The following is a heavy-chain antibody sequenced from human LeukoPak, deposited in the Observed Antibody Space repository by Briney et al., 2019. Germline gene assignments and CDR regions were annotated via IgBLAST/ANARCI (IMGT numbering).Heavy chain of an antibody. V-gene: IGHV4-4*07. CDR2: IYTSGTT. Sequence: SETLSLTCTVSRGSISSDYWSWIRQPAGKGLEWIGLIYTSGTTNYNPSLKSRVTMSLDTPKNQFSLKLNSVTAADTAVYYCARVFHDWGQGTMVTVSS. J-gene: IGHJ3*01. CDR1: RGSISSDY. CDR3: ARVFHD.